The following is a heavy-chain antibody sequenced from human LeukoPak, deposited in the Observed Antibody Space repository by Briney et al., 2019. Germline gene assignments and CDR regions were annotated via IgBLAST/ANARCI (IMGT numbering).Heavy chain of an antibody. Sequence: GGSLRLSCAASGFAFSDYAMTWVRQAPGKGLEWVATISGSGVMTYYADSVKGRFTVSGDTSKNTIYLQMHSLTAADTAVYYCAKDRSIGTYYTFDHWGQGTLVTVSS. CDR2: ISGSGVMT. J-gene: IGHJ4*02. CDR3: AKDRSIGTYYTFDH. CDR1: GFAFSDYA. V-gene: IGHV3-23*01. D-gene: IGHD1-26*01.